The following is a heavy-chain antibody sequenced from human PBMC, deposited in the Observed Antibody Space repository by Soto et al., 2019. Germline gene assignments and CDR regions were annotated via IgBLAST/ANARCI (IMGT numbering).Heavy chain of an antibody. CDR3: ARLQAAAGDNDLTFDY. CDR2: IYYSGST. CDR1: GGSISSGGYY. V-gene: IGHV4-31*01. J-gene: IGHJ4*02. Sequence: SETLSLTCTVSGGSISSGGYYWSWIRQHPGKGLEWIGYIYYSGSTYYNPSFQGHVTISADKSISTAYLQWSSLKASDTAMYYCARLQAAAGDNDLTFDYWGQGTLVTVSS. D-gene: IGHD6-13*01.